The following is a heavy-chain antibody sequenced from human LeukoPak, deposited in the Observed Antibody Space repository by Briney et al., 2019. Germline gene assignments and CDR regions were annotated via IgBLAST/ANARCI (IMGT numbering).Heavy chain of an antibody. J-gene: IGHJ4*02. CDR3: AKDLYGFPMYYFDY. D-gene: IGHD3-10*01. CDR2: IIPIFGTA. CDR1: GGTFSSYA. Sequence: ASVKVSCKASGGTFSSYAISWVRQAPGQGLEWMGGIIPIFGTANYAQKFQGRVTITADESTSTAYMELSSLRAEDTALYYCAKDLYGFPMYYFDYWGQGTLVTVSS. V-gene: IGHV1-69*13.